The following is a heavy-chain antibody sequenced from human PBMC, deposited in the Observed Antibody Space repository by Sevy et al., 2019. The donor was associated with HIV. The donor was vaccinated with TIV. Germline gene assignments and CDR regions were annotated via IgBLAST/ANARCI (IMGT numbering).Heavy chain of an antibody. CDR1: GFTVNSNY. CDR3: ARGKSGYGYALNY. Sequence: GGSLRLSCAASGFTVNSNYMTWVRQAPGKGLEGVSVIYSDDTTYHADSVKDRFTISRDNFKNTLYLHMSSLRAEDTAVYYCARGKSGYGYALNYWGQGTLVTVSS. CDR2: IYSDDTT. J-gene: IGHJ4*02. D-gene: IGHD5-18*01. V-gene: IGHV3-66*01.